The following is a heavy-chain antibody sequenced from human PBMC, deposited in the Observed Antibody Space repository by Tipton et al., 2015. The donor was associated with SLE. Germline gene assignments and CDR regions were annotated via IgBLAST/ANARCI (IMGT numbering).Heavy chain of an antibody. Sequence: LRLSCAVYGGSFSGYYWSWIRQPPGKGLEWIGEINHSGSTNYNPSLKSRVTISVDTSKSQFSLKLSSVTAADTAVYYCASRGRMIAVAVRHAFDIWGQGTMVTVSS. CDR2: INHSGST. CDR3: ASRGRMIAVAVRHAFDI. CDR1: GGSFSGYY. V-gene: IGHV4-34*01. J-gene: IGHJ3*02. D-gene: IGHD6-19*01.